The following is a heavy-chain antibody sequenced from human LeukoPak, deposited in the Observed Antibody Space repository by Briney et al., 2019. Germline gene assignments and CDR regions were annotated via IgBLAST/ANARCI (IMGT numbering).Heavy chain of an antibody. J-gene: IGHJ4*02. CDR1: GYSLTSYW. V-gene: IGHV5-51*01. Sequence: GESLNISCNASGYSLTSYWLGWVRQMPGKGLEWMGIIYPGDSHPRYSPSFQGQVTISADKSISTAYLQWSSLKASDTAMYYCARQQAASTTGLDYWGQGTLVTVSS. CDR2: IYPGDSHP. CDR3: ARQQAASTTGLDY. D-gene: IGHD4-17*01.